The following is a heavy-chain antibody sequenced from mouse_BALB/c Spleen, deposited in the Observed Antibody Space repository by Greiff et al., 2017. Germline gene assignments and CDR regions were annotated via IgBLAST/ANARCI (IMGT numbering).Heavy chain of an antibody. D-gene: IGHD2-10*02. CDR1: GYSFTDYI. CDR3: ARSYGNYEYYYAMDY. V-gene: IGHV1-39*01. J-gene: IGHJ4*01. Sequence: VQLQQTGPELVKPGASVKISCKASGYSFTDYIMLWVKQSHGKSLEWIGNINPYYGSTSYNLKFKGKATLTVDKSSSTAYMQLNSLTSEDSAVYYCARSYGNYEYYYAMDYWGQGTSVTVSS. CDR2: INPYYGST.